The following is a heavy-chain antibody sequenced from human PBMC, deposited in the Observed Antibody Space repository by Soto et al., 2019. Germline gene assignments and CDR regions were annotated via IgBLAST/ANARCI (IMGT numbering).Heavy chain of an antibody. J-gene: IGHJ6*02. Sequence: SLRLSCAASGFTFSSYGMHWVRQAPGKGLEWVAVISYDGSNKYYADSVKGRFTISRDNSKNTLYLQMNSLRAEDTAVYYCAKGGYGDTGGGMDVWGQGTTVTVSS. CDR3: AKGGYGDTGGGMDV. D-gene: IGHD4-17*01. V-gene: IGHV3-30*18. CDR1: GFTFSSYG. CDR2: ISYDGSNK.